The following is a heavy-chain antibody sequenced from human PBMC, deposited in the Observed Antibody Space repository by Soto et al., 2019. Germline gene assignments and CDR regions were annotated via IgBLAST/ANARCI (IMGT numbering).Heavy chain of an antibody. CDR1: GGSISSSSYY. CDR3: AREEPYCTNGVCRRFDP. D-gene: IGHD2-8*01. Sequence: SETLSLTCTVSGGSISSSSYYWGWIRQPPGKGLEWIGSIYYSGSTYYNPSLKSRVTISVDTSKNQFSLKLSSVTAADTAVYYCAREEPYCTNGVCRRFDPWGQGTLVTVSS. J-gene: IGHJ5*02. V-gene: IGHV4-39*07. CDR2: IYYSGST.